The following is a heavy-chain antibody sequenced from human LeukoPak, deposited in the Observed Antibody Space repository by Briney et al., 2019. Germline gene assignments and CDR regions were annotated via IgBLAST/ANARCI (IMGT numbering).Heavy chain of an antibody. Sequence: GASVRVSCKASGYIFTSYGISWVRQAPGQGLEWMGWISAYNGNTNYAQKLQGRVTMTTDTSTSTAYMELRSLRSDDTAVYYCARGPSSSWYQYNWFDPWGQGTLVTVSS. D-gene: IGHD6-13*01. CDR1: GYIFTSYG. CDR3: ARGPSSSWYQYNWFDP. V-gene: IGHV1-18*01. CDR2: ISAYNGNT. J-gene: IGHJ5*02.